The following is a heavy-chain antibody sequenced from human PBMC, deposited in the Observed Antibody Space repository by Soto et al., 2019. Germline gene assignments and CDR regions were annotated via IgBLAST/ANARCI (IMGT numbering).Heavy chain of an antibody. V-gene: IGHV3-23*01. Sequence: PGGSLRLSCAASGFTFSSYAMSWVRQAPGKGLEWVSAISGSGGSTSYADSVKGRFTISRDNSKNTLYLQMNSLRAEDTAVYYCAKDAQITMIVVVLYYFDYWGQGTLVTVSS. D-gene: IGHD3-22*01. J-gene: IGHJ4*02. CDR1: GFTFSSYA. CDR2: ISGSGGST. CDR3: AKDAQITMIVVVLYYFDY.